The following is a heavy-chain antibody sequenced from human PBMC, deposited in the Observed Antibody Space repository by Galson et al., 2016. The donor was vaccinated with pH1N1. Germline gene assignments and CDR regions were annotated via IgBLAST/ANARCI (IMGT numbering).Heavy chain of an antibody. J-gene: IGHJ4*02. V-gene: IGHV1-46*01. CDR2: IDPSSGGT. Sequence: SLKVSCTAFGYTFTKYYLHWVRQPPGQGLEWMGVIDPSSGGTNYAHTFKGRVTMTTDTSTNTVYMELISLRSEDTASYYCATAIGHECRPLSMDDWGQGTMVTVSS. CDR1: GYTFTKYY. CDR3: ATAIGHECRPLSMDD. D-gene: IGHD3-16*02.